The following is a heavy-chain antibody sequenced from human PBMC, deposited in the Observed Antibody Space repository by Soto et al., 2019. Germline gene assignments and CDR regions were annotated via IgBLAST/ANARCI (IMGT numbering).Heavy chain of an antibody. CDR2: IYTSGST. CDR3: ARSALSNWNDEQNFDY. J-gene: IGHJ4*02. V-gene: IGHV4-4*07. D-gene: IGHD1-1*01. Sequence: SETLSLTCTVSGGSISSYYWSWIRQPAGKGLEWIGRIYTSGSTNYNPSLKSRVTMSVDTSKNQFSLKLSSVTAADTAVYYCARSALSNWNDEQNFDYWGQGTLVTVSS. CDR1: GGSISSYY.